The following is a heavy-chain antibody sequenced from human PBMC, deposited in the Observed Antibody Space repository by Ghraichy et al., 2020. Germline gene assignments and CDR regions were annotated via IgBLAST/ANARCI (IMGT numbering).Heavy chain of an antibody. D-gene: IGHD6-13*01. CDR2: IYYSGST. Sequence: SETLSLTCTVSGGSISSYYWSWIRQPPGKGLEWIGYIYYSGSTNYNPSLKSRVTISVDTSKNQFSLKLSSVTAADTAVYYCARLGWGSSWYPLPPFYWFDPWGQGTLVTVSS. CDR1: GGSISSYY. J-gene: IGHJ5*02. V-gene: IGHV4-59*08. CDR3: ARLGWGSSWYPLPPFYWFDP.